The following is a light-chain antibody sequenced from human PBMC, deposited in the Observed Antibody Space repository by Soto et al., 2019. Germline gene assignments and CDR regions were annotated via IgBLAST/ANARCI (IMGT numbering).Light chain of an antibody. V-gene: IGLV2-14*03. Sequence: QSVLTQPASVSGSPGQSITISCTGTSSDIGDSNYVSWYQQHPGKAPKLVIYDVSNRPSGVSNRFSGSKSANTASLTISGLQAEDFFDYYCTSFINSLSSYVSVTST. CDR1: SSDIGDSNY. CDR2: DVS. CDR3: TSFINSLSSYV. J-gene: IGLJ1*01.